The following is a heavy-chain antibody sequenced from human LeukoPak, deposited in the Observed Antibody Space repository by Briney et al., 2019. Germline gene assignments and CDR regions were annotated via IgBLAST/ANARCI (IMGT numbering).Heavy chain of an antibody. V-gene: IGHV3-21*01. CDR3: ARDQGLRRYFDWANYYYYYMDV. CDR2: ISGSSSYI. J-gene: IGHJ6*03. CDR1: GFTFSSYS. D-gene: IGHD3-9*01. Sequence: GGSLRLSCAASGFTFSSYSMNWVRQAPGKGLEWVSSISGSSSYIYYADSVKGRFTISRDNAKNSLYLQMNSLRAEDTAVYYCARDQGLRRYFDWANYYYYYMDVWGKGTTVTVSS.